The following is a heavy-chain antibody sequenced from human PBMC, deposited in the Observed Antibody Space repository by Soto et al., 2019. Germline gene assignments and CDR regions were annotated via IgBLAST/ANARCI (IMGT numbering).Heavy chain of an antibody. V-gene: IGHV4-39*01. D-gene: IGHD3-9*01. CDR1: GASINSSLYY. CDR2: FSYSGST. Sequence: QLQLQESGPGLGKPSETLSLTCTVSGASINSSLYYWDWIRQSPGKGLEWIGSFSYSGSTYYNPSLKSRVTISVDTSKNPFSLKLISVTAADTAVYYCARQSTLVIYGMDVWGQGTTVIVSS. J-gene: IGHJ6*02. CDR3: ARQSTLVIYGMDV.